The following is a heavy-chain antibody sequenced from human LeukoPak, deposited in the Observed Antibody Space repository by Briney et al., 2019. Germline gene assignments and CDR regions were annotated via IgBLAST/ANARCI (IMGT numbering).Heavy chain of an antibody. J-gene: IGHJ4*02. CDR2: IIPIFGTA. Sequence: ASVKVSCKASGGTFSSYAISWVRQAPGQGLEWMGGIIPIFGTANYAQKFQGRVTITADESTSTAYMELSSLRSEDTAVYYCARVYYYASGRLDSWGQGTLITVSS. CDR3: ARVYYYASGRLDS. V-gene: IGHV1-69*13. CDR1: GGTFSSYA. D-gene: IGHD3-10*01.